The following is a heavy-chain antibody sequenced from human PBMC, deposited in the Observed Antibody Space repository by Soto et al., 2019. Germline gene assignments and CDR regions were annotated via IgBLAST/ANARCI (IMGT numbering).Heavy chain of an antibody. CDR3: ARGVRATGPRGAFDI. J-gene: IGHJ3*02. V-gene: IGHV1-18*01. CDR1: GYTFTSYG. D-gene: IGHD3-10*01. CDR2: ISGYNGNT. Sequence: QVQLVQSGAEVKKPGASVKVSCKASGYTFTSYGINWVRQAPGQGLEWLGWISGYNGNTNYAQKLQGRVTMTTDTSTSTAYMELRSLRSDDTAVYYCARGVRATGPRGAFDIWGQGTMITVSS.